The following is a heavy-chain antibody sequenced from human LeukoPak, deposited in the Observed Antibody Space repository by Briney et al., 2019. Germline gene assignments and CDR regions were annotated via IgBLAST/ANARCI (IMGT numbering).Heavy chain of an antibody. Sequence: ASVKVSCKAVGDTFSIYGISWVRQAPGQGLEWMGWISAYNGNTNYAQKLQGRVTMTTDTSTSTAYMELRSLRSDDTAVYYCARETSGSGWFASGFDYWGQGTLVTVSS. CDR3: ARETSGSGWFASGFDY. J-gene: IGHJ4*02. CDR2: ISAYNGNT. V-gene: IGHV1-18*01. D-gene: IGHD6-19*01. CDR1: GDTFSIYG.